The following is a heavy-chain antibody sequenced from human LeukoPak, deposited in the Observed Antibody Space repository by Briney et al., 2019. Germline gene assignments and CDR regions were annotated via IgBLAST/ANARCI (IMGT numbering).Heavy chain of an antibody. CDR2: INPSGGST. D-gene: IGHD3-3*01. Sequence: VASVKVSCKASGYTFTSYYMHWVRQAPGQGLEWMGIINPSGGSTSYAQKFQGRVTMTRDTSTSTVYMELSSLRSGDTAVYYCAAIFGVVRPIDYWGQGTLVTVSS. CDR3: AAIFGVVRPIDY. J-gene: IGHJ4*02. V-gene: IGHV1-46*01. CDR1: GYTFTSYY.